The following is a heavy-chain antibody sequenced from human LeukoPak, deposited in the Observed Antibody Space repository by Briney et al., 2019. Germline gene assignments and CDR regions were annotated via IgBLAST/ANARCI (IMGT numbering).Heavy chain of an antibody. CDR3: ARPVGATGGWFDP. CDR1: GGSISSYY. D-gene: IGHD1-26*01. J-gene: IGHJ5*02. V-gene: IGHV4-4*09. Sequence: PSETLSLTCTVSGGSISSYYWSWLRQPPGKGLEWIGYIYTSGSTNYNPSLKSRVTISVDTSKNQFSLKLSSVTAADTAVYYCARPVGATGGWFDPWGQGTLVTVSS. CDR2: IYTSGST.